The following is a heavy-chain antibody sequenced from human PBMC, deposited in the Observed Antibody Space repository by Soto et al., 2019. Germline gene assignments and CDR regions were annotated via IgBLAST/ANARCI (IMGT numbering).Heavy chain of an antibody. CDR2: ISGSGIST. J-gene: IGHJ4*02. CDR3: AKDLGYSTGWEPFDY. CDR1: GFTFSSYA. V-gene: IGHV3-23*01. D-gene: IGHD6-19*01. Sequence: GGSLRLSCAASGFTFSSYAMSWVRQAPGKGLEWVSAISGSGISTYYADSVKGRFTISRDNSKNTLYLQMNSLRAEDTAVYYCAKDLGYSTGWEPFDYWGQGTLVTVSS.